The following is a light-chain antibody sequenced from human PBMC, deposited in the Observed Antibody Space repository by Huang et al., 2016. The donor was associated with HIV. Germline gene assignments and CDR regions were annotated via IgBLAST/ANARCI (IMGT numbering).Light chain of an antibody. J-gene: IGKJ1*01. Sequence: DIIMSQSPESLTVSLGERATLNCRSSQSVYASSTSKDYMAWFQQKPGQPPKLLLFWASSREVGVPDRFIGSGSGTHFTLTIANLQPEDAAIYYCQQYYSLPQTFGQGTRV. V-gene: IGKV4-1*01. CDR3: QQYYSLPQT. CDR2: WAS. CDR1: QSVYASSTSKDY.